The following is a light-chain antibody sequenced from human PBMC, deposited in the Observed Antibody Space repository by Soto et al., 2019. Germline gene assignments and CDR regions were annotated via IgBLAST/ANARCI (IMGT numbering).Light chain of an antibody. CDR1: QDIRTY. V-gene: IGKV1-27*01. CDR3: QRYHSALLT. CDR2: AAS. Sequence: DIQMTQSPSSLSASVGDRVTMTCRASQDIRTYVAWYQQKPCEVPKLLIYAASTLQSGVPARFSGGGFGTDFTLTISSLRPEDVATYYCQRYHSALLTFGPGTKVDL. J-gene: IGKJ3*01.